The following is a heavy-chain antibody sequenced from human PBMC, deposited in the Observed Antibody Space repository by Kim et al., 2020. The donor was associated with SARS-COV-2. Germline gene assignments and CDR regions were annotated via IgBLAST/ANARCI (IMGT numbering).Heavy chain of an antibody. D-gene: IGHD3-3*01. CDR2: YT. CDR3: AREGRSTLDY. V-gene: IGHV3-11*05. J-gene: IGHJ4*02. Sequence: YTNYADSVKSRFTISRDDAKNSLYLQMNSLRAEDTAVYYCAREGRSTLDYWGQGTLVTVSS.